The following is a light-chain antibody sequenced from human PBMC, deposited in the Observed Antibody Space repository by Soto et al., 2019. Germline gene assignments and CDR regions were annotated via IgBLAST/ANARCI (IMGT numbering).Light chain of an antibody. CDR3: AAWDDSLNGLYV. Sequence: QSVLTQPPSASGTPGQRVTISCSVSSSNIGSNTVNWYQQLPGTAPKLLIYSNNQRPSGVPDRFSGSKSGTSASLAISGLQSEDEADYYCAAWDDSLNGLYVFGNGTKVTVL. V-gene: IGLV1-44*01. J-gene: IGLJ1*01. CDR1: SSNIGSNT. CDR2: SNN.